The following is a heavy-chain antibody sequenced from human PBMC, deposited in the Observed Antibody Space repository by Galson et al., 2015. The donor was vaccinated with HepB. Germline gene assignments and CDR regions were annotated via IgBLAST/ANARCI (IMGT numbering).Heavy chain of an antibody. CDR3: ARVADADYGDHSHFDY. CDR1: GFTFNKHW. Sequence: SLRLSCAASGFTFNKHWMTWVRQAPGKGLEWVANIKQDGSEKYYVDSVKGRFTISRDNAKNSLYLQINSLRAEDTAVYYCARVADADYGDHSHFDYWGQGTLVTVSS. D-gene: IGHD4-17*01. CDR2: IKQDGSEK. V-gene: IGHV3-7*01. J-gene: IGHJ4*02.